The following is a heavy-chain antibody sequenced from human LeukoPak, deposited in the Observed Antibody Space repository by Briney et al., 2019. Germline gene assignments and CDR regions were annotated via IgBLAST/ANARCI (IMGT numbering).Heavy chain of an antibody. V-gene: IGHV3-23*01. Sequence: GGSLRLSCAASGFTFSIYAMSWVRQAPGKGLECVSAISGSSGSTYYADSVKGRFTISRHNSKNTLYLQMNSLRSEDTAVYYCAKEGAMITFGGVIVTWGQGTLVTVSS. CDR3: AKEGAMITFGGVIVT. CDR1: GFTFSIYA. J-gene: IGHJ4*02. CDR2: ISGSSGST. D-gene: IGHD3-16*02.